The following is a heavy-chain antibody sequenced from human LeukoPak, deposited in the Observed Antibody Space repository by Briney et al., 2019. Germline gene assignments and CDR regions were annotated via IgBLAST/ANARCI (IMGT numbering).Heavy chain of an antibody. V-gene: IGHV3-30*18. J-gene: IGHJ3*02. CDR1: GFTFSSYG. D-gene: IGHD3-3*01. CDR3: AKTFTRSGLTYDAFDI. CDR2: ISYDGSNK. Sequence: AGGSLRLSCAASGFTFSSYGMHWVRQAPGKGLEWVAVISYDGSNKYYADSVKGRFTISRDNSKNTLYLQMNSLRAEDTAVYYCAKTFTRSGLTYDAFDIWGQGTMVTVSS.